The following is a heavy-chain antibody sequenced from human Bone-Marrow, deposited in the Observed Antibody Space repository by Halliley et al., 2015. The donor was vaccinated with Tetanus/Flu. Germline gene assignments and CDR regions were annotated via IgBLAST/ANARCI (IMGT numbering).Heavy chain of an antibody. CDR2: ISTSPNYI. CDR3: ARAEEIQLWPFDY. V-gene: IGHV3-21*01. Sequence: WVSSISTSPNYIYYADSVKGRFTISRDNAKSSLYLQMTSLRAEDTAVYYCARAEEIQLWPFDYWGQGALVTVSS. J-gene: IGHJ4*02. D-gene: IGHD5-18*01.